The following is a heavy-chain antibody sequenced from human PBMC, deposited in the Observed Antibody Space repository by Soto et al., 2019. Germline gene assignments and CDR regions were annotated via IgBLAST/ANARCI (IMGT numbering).Heavy chain of an antibody. CDR1: GFTFSGHT. Sequence: EVQLVESGGGLVKPGGSLRLSCAASGFTFSGHTINWVRQAPGKGLEWVSSASSSSTYIYYADSVKGRFTVSRDNAEKSLYLQMNSLGAEDTAIYYCARCMGFDGSGYAFFDSWGQGTLVTVSS. V-gene: IGHV3-21*01. CDR2: ASSSSTYI. J-gene: IGHJ4*02. CDR3: ARCMGFDGSGYAFFDS. D-gene: IGHD3-10*01.